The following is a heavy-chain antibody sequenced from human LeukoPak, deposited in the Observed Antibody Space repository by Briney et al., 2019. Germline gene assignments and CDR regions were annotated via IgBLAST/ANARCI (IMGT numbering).Heavy chain of an antibody. CDR3: AKDQEGWIRYYFDY. J-gene: IGHJ4*02. Sequence: GGSLRLSCAASGFIFTNYFMSWVRQAPGKGLEWVSAISGSGGSTYYADSVKGRFTISRDNSKNTLYLQMNSLRAEDTAVYYCAKDQEGWIRYYFDYWGQGTLVTVSS. CDR1: GFIFTNYF. D-gene: IGHD5-18*01. CDR2: ISGSGGST. V-gene: IGHV3-23*01.